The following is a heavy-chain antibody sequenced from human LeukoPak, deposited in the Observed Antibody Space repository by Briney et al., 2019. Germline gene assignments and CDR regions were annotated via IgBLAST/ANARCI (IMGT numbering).Heavy chain of an antibody. D-gene: IGHD3-10*01. V-gene: IGHV7-4-1*02. CDR3: AREYIDPPLGDFDSASYIDY. Sequence: ASVKVSCKASGYTFISYAMNWVRQAPGQGLEWMGWINTHTGNPTYAQGFTGWFVFSLDTSVSTAYLQISSLKAEDTAVYYCAREYIDPPLGDFDSASYIDYWGQGTLVTVSS. CDR1: GYTFISYA. J-gene: IGHJ4*02. CDR2: INTHTGNP.